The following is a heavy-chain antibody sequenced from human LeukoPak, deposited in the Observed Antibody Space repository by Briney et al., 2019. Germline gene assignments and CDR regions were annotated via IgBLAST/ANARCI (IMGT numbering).Heavy chain of an antibody. J-gene: IGHJ3*02. CDR1: GFTFSSYS. D-gene: IGHD5-24*01. CDR3: ATPIRKSGDAFDI. Sequence: GGSLRLSCAASGFTFSSYSMNWVRQAPGKGLEWVSSISSSSSYIYYADSVKVRFTISRDNAKNSLYLQMNSLRAEDTAVYYCATPIRKSGDAFDIWGQGTMVTVSS. CDR2: ISSSSSYI. V-gene: IGHV3-21*01.